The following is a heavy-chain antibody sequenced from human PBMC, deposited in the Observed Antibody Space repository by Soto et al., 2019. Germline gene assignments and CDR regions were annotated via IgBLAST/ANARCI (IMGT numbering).Heavy chain of an antibody. V-gene: IGHV1-2*02. CDR1: GYIFSANY. CDR2: INPHSGAT. CDR3: VEAWFDP. Sequence: ASVKVSCKASGYIFSANYIHWVRQAPGQGLEWLGWINPHSGATNYAQKFLGRVTMSADTSASTAYMDLARLKSDDTAVYYCVEAWFDPWGQGTLVTVSS. J-gene: IGHJ5*02.